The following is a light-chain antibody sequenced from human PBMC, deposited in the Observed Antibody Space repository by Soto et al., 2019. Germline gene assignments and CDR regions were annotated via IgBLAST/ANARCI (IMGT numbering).Light chain of an antibody. V-gene: IGLV1-51*01. Sequence: QSVLTQPPSVSGAPGQRVTISCTGSSSNIGADYDVHWYQQLSGEPHKLLIYDNNKRPSGIPDRFSGSKSGTSATLGITGLQTGDEADYYCGTWDSSLSVHVFGTGTKVTVL. CDR2: DNN. J-gene: IGLJ1*01. CDR3: GTWDSSLSVHV. CDR1: SSNIGADYD.